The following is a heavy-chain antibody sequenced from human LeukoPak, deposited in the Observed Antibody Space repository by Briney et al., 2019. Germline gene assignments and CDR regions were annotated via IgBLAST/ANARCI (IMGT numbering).Heavy chain of an antibody. D-gene: IGHD3-9*01. V-gene: IGHV3-23*01. CDR2: ISGSGGST. Sequence: PGGSLRLSCAASGFTFSSYAMSWVRQAPGKGLEWVSAISGSGGSTYYADSVKGRFTISRDNSKNTLYLQMNGLRAEDTAVYYCGRARPDYDILTGFLDSWGQGTLVTVSS. CDR3: GRARPDYDILTGFLDS. J-gene: IGHJ4*02. CDR1: GFTFSSYA.